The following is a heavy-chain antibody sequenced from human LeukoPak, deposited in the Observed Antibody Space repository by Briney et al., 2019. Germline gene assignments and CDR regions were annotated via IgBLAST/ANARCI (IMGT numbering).Heavy chain of an antibody. Sequence: PGGSLRLSCAASAFTLGDYDIHWVRQAPGKGPEWVSTISSNSATIAYADSLKGRFTVSRGNSKNSVYLQMNSLRVEDTALYYCLTSSFDHWGQGALVTVSS. J-gene: IGHJ4*02. CDR2: ISSNSATI. CDR3: LTSSFDH. V-gene: IGHV3-9*01. CDR1: AFTLGDYD.